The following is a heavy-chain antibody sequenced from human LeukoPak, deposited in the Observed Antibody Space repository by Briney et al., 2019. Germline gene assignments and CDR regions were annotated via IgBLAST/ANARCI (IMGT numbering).Heavy chain of an antibody. CDR3: ARSPPDRASGLFDY. Sequence: ASVKVSCKASGYTFTSYDINWVRQATGQGLEWMGWMNPSSGNTGYAQKFQGRVSMTRDTSISTAYMELSSLRAEDTAVYYCARSPPDRASGLFDYWGQETLVTVSS. D-gene: IGHD1-14*01. J-gene: IGHJ4*02. V-gene: IGHV1-8*01. CDR1: GYTFTSYD. CDR2: MNPSSGNT.